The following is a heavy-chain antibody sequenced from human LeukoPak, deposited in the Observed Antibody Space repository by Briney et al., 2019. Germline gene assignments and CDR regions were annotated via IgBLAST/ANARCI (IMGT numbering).Heavy chain of an antibody. CDR2: ISGSGGST. D-gene: IGHD3-10*01. CDR3: AKTTSVYGSGYDYSDATNWFDP. J-gene: IGHJ5*02. CDR1: GFTFSSYA. Sequence: PGGSLRLSCAASGFTFSSYAMSWVRQAPGKGLEWVSAISGSGGSTYYADSVKGRFTISRDNSKNTLYLQMNSLRAEDTAMYYCAKTTSVYGSGYDYSDATNWFDPRGQGTLVTVSS. V-gene: IGHV3-23*01.